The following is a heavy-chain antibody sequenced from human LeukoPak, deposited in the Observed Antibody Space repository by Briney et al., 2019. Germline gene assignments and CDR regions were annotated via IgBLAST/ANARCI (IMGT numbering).Heavy chain of an antibody. CDR1: GFPFSDHE. J-gene: IGHJ4*02. D-gene: IGHD3-10*01. CDR3: ERFAGEDY. V-gene: IGHV3-48*03. Sequence: PGGSLRLSCAASGFPFSDHEMNWVRQAPGKGLEWVSYISSSGSTIQYADSVKGRFTISRDNAKKSLYLQMNSLRDEDTAVYYCERFAGEDYWGQGTLVTVSS. CDR2: ISSSGSTI.